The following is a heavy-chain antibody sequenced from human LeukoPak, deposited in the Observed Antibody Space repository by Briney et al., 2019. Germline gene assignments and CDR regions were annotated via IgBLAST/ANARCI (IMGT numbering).Heavy chain of an antibody. Sequence: GGSLRLSCAASGFTFSSFAMSWVRQAPGQGLEWVSAISDNSGNTYYADSVKGRFTISRDNSENTLYLQMNSLRAEDTAVYYCARDWYHAIDYWGQGTLVTVSS. CDR1: GFTFSSFA. CDR2: ISDNSGNT. D-gene: IGHD2-2*01. V-gene: IGHV3-23*01. CDR3: ARDWYHAIDY. J-gene: IGHJ4*02.